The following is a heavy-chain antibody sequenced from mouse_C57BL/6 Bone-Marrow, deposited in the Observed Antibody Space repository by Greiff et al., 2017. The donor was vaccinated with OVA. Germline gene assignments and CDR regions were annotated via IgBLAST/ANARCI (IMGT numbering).Heavy chain of an antibody. V-gene: IGHV2-2*01. D-gene: IGHD2-5*01. CDR1: GFSLTSYG. CDR3: ARNYYSNGSWFAY. CDR2: IWSGGST. Sequence: VQRVESGPGLVQPSQSLSITCTVSGFSLTSYGVHWVRQSPGKGLEWLGVIWSGGSTDYNAAFISRLSISKDNSKSQVFFKMNSLQADDTAIYYCARNYYSNGSWFAYWGQGTLVTVSA. J-gene: IGHJ3*01.